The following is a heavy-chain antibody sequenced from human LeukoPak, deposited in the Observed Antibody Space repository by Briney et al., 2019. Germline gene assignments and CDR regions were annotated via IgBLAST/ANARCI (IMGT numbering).Heavy chain of an antibody. CDR3: AGGIDGYNLVDY. Sequence: SVKVSCKASGGTFSSYAISWVRQAPGQGLEWMGGIIPIFGTANYAQKFQGRVTITTDESTSTAYMELGSLRSEDTAVYYCAGGIDGYNLVDYWGQGTLVTVSS. CDR2: IIPIFGTA. D-gene: IGHD5-24*01. J-gene: IGHJ4*02. V-gene: IGHV1-69*05. CDR1: GGTFSSYA.